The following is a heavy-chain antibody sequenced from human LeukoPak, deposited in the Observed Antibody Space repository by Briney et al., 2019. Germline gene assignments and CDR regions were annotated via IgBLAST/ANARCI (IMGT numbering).Heavy chain of an antibody. J-gene: IGHJ5*02. V-gene: IGHV3-7*03. Sequence: GGSLRLSCAASGFTFSSYWMSWVRQAPGKGLEGVANIKQDGSEKYYVDSVKGRFTISRDNAKNTLYLQMNSLRAEDTAVYYCAKDPTRYGDYDWFDPWGQGTLVTVSS. CDR1: GFTFSSYW. D-gene: IGHD4-17*01. CDR2: IKQDGSEK. CDR3: AKDPTRYGDYDWFDP.